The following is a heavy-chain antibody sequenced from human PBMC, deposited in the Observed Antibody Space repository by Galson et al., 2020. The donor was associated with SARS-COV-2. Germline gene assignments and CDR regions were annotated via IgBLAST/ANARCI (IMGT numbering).Heavy chain of an antibody. CDR1: GFTFSASA. D-gene: IGHD6-19*01. CDR3: TRHSSGTTWFFDL. V-gene: IGHV3-73*01. CDR2: IRSRADSYAT. J-gene: IGHJ2*01. Sequence: GESLKISCAASGFTFSASAMQWVRQAPGKGLEWVGRIRSRADSYATTYAASVKGRFTISRDDSKNTAYLQMDSLQPEDTAVYYCTRHSSGTTWFFDLWGRGTLVTVSS.